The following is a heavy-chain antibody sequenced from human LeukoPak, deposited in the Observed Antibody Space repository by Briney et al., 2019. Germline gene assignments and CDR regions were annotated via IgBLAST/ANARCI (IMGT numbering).Heavy chain of an antibody. V-gene: IGHV3-23*01. Sequence: GGSLRLSCAASGFTFSSYAMSWVRQAPGKGLEWVSAISGSGGSTYYADSVKGRFTISRDNSKNTRYLQMNSLRAEDTAVYYCAKDLPTHYDILTGYYEPYYFDYWGQGTLVTVSS. CDR2: ISGSGGST. D-gene: IGHD3-9*01. J-gene: IGHJ4*02. CDR1: GFTFSSYA. CDR3: AKDLPTHYDILTGYYEPYYFDY.